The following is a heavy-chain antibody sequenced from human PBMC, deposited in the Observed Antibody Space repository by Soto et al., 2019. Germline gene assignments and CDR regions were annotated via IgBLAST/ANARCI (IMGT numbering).Heavy chain of an antibody. CDR3: ARESPTLYYDFLTGYRRAGWFDP. CDR1: GYTFTSYG. J-gene: IGHJ5*02. D-gene: IGHD3-9*01. CDR2: ISAYNGNT. Sequence: QVQLVQSGAEVKKPGASVKVSCKASGYTFTSYGISWVRQAPGQGLEWMGWISAYNGNTNYAQKLQGRVTMTTDTSTSTAYMELRSLRSDDTAVYYCARESPTLYYDFLTGYRRAGWFDPWGQGTLVTVSS. V-gene: IGHV1-18*01.